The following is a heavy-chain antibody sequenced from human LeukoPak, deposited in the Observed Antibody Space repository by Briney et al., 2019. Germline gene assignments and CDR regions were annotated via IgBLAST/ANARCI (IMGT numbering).Heavy chain of an antibody. CDR3: ARGLGYCTSTTCLLPFDY. J-gene: IGHJ4*02. CDR2: IYSGGSI. D-gene: IGHD2-2*01. CDR1: GFTVSTYY. Sequence: GGSLRLSCAASGFTVSTYYMTWVRQAPGKGLECVSVIYSGGSIYYADSVKGRFTVSRDNSKNTLYLQVNSLRAEDTAMYYCARGLGYCTSTTCLLPFDYWGQGTLVTVSS. V-gene: IGHV3-53*01.